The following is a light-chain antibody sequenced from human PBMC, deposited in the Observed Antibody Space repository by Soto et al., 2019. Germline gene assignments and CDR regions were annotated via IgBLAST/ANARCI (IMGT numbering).Light chain of an antibody. CDR2: EGT. J-gene: IGLJ3*02. V-gene: IGLV2-23*01. Sequence: QSVLTQPASVSGSPGQSITISCTGTSSDVGSYNLVSWYQQHPGKAPKLMISEGTKRPSGVSSRFSGSKLGNTASLTISGLQSEDEADYYCCSYAGISPNWVFGGGTQLTV. CDR1: SSDVGSYNL. CDR3: CSYAGISPNWV.